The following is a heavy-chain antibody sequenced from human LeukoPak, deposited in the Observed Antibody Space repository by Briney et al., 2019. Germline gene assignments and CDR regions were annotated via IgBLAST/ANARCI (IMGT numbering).Heavy chain of an antibody. CDR3: ARDSGRYYFDY. CDR1: GGSISSGSYY. J-gene: IGHJ4*02. V-gene: IGHV4-61*02. CDR2: IYTSGST. D-gene: IGHD3-10*01. Sequence: SETLSLTCTVSGGSISSGSYYWSWIRQPAGKGLEWIGRIYTSGSTNYNPSLKSRVTISVDTSKNQFSLKLSSVTAADTAVYYCARDSGRYYFDYWGQGTLVTVSS.